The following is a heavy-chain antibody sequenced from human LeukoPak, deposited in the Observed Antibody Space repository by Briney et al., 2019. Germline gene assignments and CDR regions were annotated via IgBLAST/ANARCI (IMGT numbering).Heavy chain of an antibody. CDR3: ARDGIAAAGGNWFDP. CDR2: IYYSGST. D-gene: IGHD6-25*01. J-gene: IGHJ5*02. Sequence: SETLSLTCTVSGGSISSYYWSWIRQPPGKGLEWIGYIYYSGSTNYNPSLKSRVTISVDTSKNQFSLKLSSVTAADTAVYYCARDGIAAAGGNWFDPWGQGTLVTVSS. CDR1: GGSISSYY. V-gene: IGHV4-59*01.